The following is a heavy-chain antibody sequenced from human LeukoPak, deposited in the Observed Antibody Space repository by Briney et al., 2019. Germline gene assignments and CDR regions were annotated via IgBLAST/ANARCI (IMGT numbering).Heavy chain of an antibody. Sequence: SETLSLTCAVYGGSFSGYYWSWIRQPPGKGLEWIGEINHSGSTNYNPSLKSRVTISVDTSKNQFSLKLSSVTAADTAVYYCARSFTYYYDSSADAFDIWGQGTMVTVS. CDR2: INHSGST. V-gene: IGHV4-34*01. J-gene: IGHJ3*02. CDR1: GGSFSGYY. D-gene: IGHD3-22*01. CDR3: ARSFTYYYDSSADAFDI.